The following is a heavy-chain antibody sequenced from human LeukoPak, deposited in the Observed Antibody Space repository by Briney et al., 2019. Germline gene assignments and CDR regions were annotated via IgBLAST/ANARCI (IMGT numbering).Heavy chain of an antibody. D-gene: IGHD6-19*01. Sequence: GGSLRLSCAASGFTVSNNYMTWVRQAPGKGLEWVSVIYLGGTTYYAHSVKGRFTISRDSSKNTLHLQMNSLGTEDTAVYFCARGLYTSGWSSSDNWGQGTLVTVSS. CDR1: GFTVSNNY. J-gene: IGHJ4*02. V-gene: IGHV3-66*01. CDR3: ARGLYTSGWSSSDN. CDR2: IYLGGTT.